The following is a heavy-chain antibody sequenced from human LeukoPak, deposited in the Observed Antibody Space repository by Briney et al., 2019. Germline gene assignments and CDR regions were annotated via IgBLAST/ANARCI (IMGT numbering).Heavy chain of an antibody. Sequence: ASVKVSCTASGYTFTGYYMHWVRQAPGQGLEWMGWINPNSGGTNYAQKFQGRVTMTRDTSISTAYMELSRLRSDDTAVYYCAATLRYFDSFDYWGQGTLVTVSS. D-gene: IGHD3-9*01. CDR3: AATLRYFDSFDY. CDR2: INPNSGGT. J-gene: IGHJ4*02. V-gene: IGHV1-2*02. CDR1: GYTFTGYY.